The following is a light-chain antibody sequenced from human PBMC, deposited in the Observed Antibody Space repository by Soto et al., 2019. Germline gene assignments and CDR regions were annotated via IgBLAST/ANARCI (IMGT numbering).Light chain of an antibody. J-gene: IGKJ1*01. Sequence: IGITRSPSTLSASVGDRVTITCRASQSISSWLAWYQQKPGKAPKLLIYDASSLKSGVPSRFSGSGSGTEFTLTISSLQPDDFATYYCQHYNSYSWTFGQGTKV. CDR2: DAS. CDR1: QSISSW. CDR3: QHYNSYSWT. V-gene: IGKV1-5*01.